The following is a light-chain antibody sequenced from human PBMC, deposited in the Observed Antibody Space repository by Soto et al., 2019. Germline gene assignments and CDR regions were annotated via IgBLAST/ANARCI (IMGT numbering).Light chain of an antibody. V-gene: IGLV1-44*01. CDR3: AAWDGSLNGAL. CDR2: SDD. Sequence: QSVLTQSPSTSGTPGQRVTISCFGSSSNIGINTVTWYQQLPGTAPKLLIYSDDQRPSGVPDRFSGSKSGTSASLAISGLQYEDEADYYCAAWDGSLNGALFGGGTKLTVL. J-gene: IGLJ2*01. CDR1: SSNIGINT.